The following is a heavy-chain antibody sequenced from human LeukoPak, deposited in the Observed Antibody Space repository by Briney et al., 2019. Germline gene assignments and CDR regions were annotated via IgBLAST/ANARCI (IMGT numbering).Heavy chain of an antibody. CDR3: ARESGSYFNYYMDV. Sequence: VASVKVSCKASGYTFTSYGISWVRQAPGQGLEWMGWISAYNGNTNYAQKLQGRVTMTTDTSTSTAYMELRSLRSDDTAVYYCARESGSYFNYYMDVWGKGTTVTVSS. CDR1: GYTFTSYG. CDR2: ISAYNGNT. V-gene: IGHV1-18*01. D-gene: IGHD1-26*01. J-gene: IGHJ6*03.